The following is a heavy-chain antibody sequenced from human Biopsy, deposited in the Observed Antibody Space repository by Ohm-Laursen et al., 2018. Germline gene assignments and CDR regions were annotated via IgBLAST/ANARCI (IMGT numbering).Heavy chain of an antibody. J-gene: IGHJ3*02. Sequence: TLSLTWTVSGDSINNYYWSWIRQPAGKGLEWIGRIYTGGSPNYNLSLESRATMSVDTPKNQFSLNLRSVTAADTAVYYCARGTGRYYVYGAFDIWGQGTVVTVSS. D-gene: IGHD1-26*01. CDR1: GDSINNYY. V-gene: IGHV4-4*07. CDR2: IYTGGSP. CDR3: ARGTGRYYVYGAFDI.